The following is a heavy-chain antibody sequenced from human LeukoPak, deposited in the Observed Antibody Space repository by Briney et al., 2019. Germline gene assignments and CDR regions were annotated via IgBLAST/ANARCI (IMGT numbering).Heavy chain of an antibody. CDR2: INPNSGGT. V-gene: IGHV1-2*02. Sequence: ASVKVSCKASGYTFTGYYMHWARQAPGQGLEWMGWINPNSGGTNYAQKFQGRVTMTRDTPISTAYMELSRLRSDDTAVYYCARDWNCGGDCYSTWGQGTLVTVSS. CDR3: ARDWNCGGDCYST. J-gene: IGHJ4*02. D-gene: IGHD2-21*02. CDR1: GYTFTGYY.